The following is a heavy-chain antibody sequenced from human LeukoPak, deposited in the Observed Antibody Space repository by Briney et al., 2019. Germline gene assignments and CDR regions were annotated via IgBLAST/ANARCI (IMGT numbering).Heavy chain of an antibody. J-gene: IGHJ5*02. CDR3: ARRDHTGRSHAWFDP. V-gene: IGHV4-39*01. CDR1: GGSVSTISHF. CDR2: LSDTGTT. D-gene: IGHD1-14*01. Sequence: SETLSLTCTVSGGSVSTISHFWDWVRQPPGKVLEWIVSLSDTGTTYYNPSLESRVTMSVDTSKNQFSLKLSSVTAADTAVYYCARRDHTGRSHAWFDPWGQGTLVTVSS.